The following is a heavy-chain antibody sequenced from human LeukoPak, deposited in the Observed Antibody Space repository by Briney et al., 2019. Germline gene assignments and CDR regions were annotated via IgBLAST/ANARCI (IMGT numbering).Heavy chain of an antibody. Sequence: ASVQVSCHASGYTFTIYGISWVRQAPGQGLEWMGWLSAYNGNTNYAQKLQGRVTMTTDTSTSTAYMELRSLRSDDTAVYYCARGSLMVRVRSFDYWGQGTLVTVSS. V-gene: IGHV1-18*04. CDR2: LSAYNGNT. J-gene: IGHJ4*02. CDR3: ARGSLMVRVRSFDY. D-gene: IGHD3-10*01. CDR1: GYTFTIYG.